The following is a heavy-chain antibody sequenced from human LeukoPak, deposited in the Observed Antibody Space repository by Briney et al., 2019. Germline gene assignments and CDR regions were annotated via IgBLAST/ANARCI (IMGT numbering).Heavy chain of an antibody. CDR3: AKSRQSYYYDTSGYYFDS. CDR2: IKQDGSEK. CDR1: GFTFSSYW. Sequence: PGGSLRLSCAASGFTFSSYWMSWVRQAPGKGLEWVANIKQDGSEKYYVDSVKGRFTISRDNAKNSLYLQMNSLTAEDMAFYYCAKSRQSYYYDTSGYYFDSWGQGTLVTVSS. V-gene: IGHV3-7*03. J-gene: IGHJ4*02. D-gene: IGHD3-22*01.